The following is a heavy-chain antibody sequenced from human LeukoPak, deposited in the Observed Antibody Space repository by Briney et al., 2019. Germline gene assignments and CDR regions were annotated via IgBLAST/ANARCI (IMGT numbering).Heavy chain of an antibody. D-gene: IGHD2-2*01. V-gene: IGHV1-69*04. CDR1: GGTFISYA. CDR3: ARDESGIVVVPAASTSNYYGMDV. Sequence: ASVKVSFKASGGTFISYAISWVRQAPGQGLEWMGRIIPLHGIANYAQKFQGRVTITADKSTSTAYMELSSLRSEDTAVCYCARDESGIVVVPAASTSNYYGMDVWGQGTTVTVSS. J-gene: IGHJ6*02. CDR2: IIPLHGIA.